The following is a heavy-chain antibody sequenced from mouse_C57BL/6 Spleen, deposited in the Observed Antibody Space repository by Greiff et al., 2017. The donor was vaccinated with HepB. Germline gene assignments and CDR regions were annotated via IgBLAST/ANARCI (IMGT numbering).Heavy chain of an antibody. J-gene: IGHJ2*01. CDR3: ARGGIYYYGSSDY. Sequence: QVQLQQSGAELVKPGASVKISCKASGYAFSSYWMNWVKQRPGKGLEWIGQIYPGDGDTNYNGKFKGKATLTADKSSSTAYMQLSSLTSEDSAVYFCARGGIYYYGSSDYWGQGTTLTVSS. D-gene: IGHD1-1*01. CDR2: IYPGDGDT. V-gene: IGHV1-80*01. CDR1: GYAFSSYW.